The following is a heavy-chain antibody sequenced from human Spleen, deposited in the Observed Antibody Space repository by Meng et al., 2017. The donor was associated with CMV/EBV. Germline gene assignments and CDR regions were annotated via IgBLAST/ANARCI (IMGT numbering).Heavy chain of an antibody. CDR3: ARDKDTSRSSCSFF. D-gene: IGHD2-2*01. J-gene: IGHJ4*02. Sequence: SAYTFSSFYMHWVRQAPGQGLEWMGMIDPNDGSTSYAQKFQGRVTMTRDTSTSTVYMDLSSLRSGDTALYYCARDKDTSRSSCSFFWGQGTLVTVSS. CDR1: AYTFSSFY. CDR2: IDPNDGST. V-gene: IGHV1-46*01.